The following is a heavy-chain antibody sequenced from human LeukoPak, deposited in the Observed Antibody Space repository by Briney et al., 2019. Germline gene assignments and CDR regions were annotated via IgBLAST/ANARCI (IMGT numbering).Heavy chain of an antibody. CDR1: GGTFSSYA. J-gene: IGHJ6*03. Sequence: SVKVSCKASGGTFSSYAISWVRQAPGQGLEWMGGIIPILGTANYAQKFQGRVTITADESTSTAYMELSSLRSEDTAVYYCARGYSNVGYCYYMDVWGKGTTVTVSS. CDR2: IIPILGTA. CDR3: ARGYSNVGYCYYMDV. V-gene: IGHV1-69*13. D-gene: IGHD4-11*01.